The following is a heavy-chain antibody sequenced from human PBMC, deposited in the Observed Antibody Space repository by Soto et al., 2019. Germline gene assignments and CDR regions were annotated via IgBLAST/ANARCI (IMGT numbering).Heavy chain of an antibody. CDR2: IIPIFGTA. D-gene: IGHD6-19*01. V-gene: IGHV1-69*13. CDR1: GGTFSSYA. J-gene: IGHJ6*02. CDR3: ARGFKQWLVRYYYYGMDG. Sequence: SVKVSCKASGGTFSSYAISWVRQAPGQGLEWMGGIIPIFGTANYAQKFQGRVTITADESTSTAYMELSSLRSEDTAVYYCARGFKQWLVRYYYYGMDGWGQGTTVTGS.